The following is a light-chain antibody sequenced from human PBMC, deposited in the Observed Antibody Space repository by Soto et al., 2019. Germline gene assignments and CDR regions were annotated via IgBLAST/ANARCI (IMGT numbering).Light chain of an antibody. J-gene: IGKJ2*01. CDR2: EAS. CDR3: QQYDSHRGS. Sequence: DIQVTQSPSTLSASVGDRVTITCRASQSVSTWMAWYQQKPGKAPQLLIFEASTLQRGVPSRFSGSGSETEFTLTISGLQPDDFGTYYCQQYDSHRGSFGQGTKLEIK. V-gene: IGKV1-5*01. CDR1: QSVSTW.